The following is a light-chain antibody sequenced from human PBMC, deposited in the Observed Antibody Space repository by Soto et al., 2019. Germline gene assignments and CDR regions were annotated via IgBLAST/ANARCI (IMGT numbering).Light chain of an antibody. J-gene: IGLJ3*02. CDR2: LNSDGSH. CDR1: SGHSSYA. Sequence: QSVLTQSPSASASLGASVKLTCTLSSGHSSYAIAWHQQQPEKGPRYLMKLNSDGSHSKGDGIPDRFSGSSSGAERYFTISSLQSEDEADYYCQTWGTGINWVFGGGTKVTVL. CDR3: QTWGTGINWV. V-gene: IGLV4-69*01.